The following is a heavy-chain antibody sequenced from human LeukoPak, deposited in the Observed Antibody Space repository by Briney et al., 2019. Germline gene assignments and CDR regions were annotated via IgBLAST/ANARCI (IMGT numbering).Heavy chain of an antibody. Sequence: PGGSLRLSCAASGITFSNYWMHWVRQAPGKGLEWVSRINSDESRITYADSVKGRFTISRDNAKNTLYLQMNSLRVEDTAVYYCASSPVITRDWGQGTLVTVSS. J-gene: IGHJ4*02. CDR3: ASSPVITRD. V-gene: IGHV3-74*01. CDR1: GITFSNYW. CDR2: INSDESRI. D-gene: IGHD3-22*01.